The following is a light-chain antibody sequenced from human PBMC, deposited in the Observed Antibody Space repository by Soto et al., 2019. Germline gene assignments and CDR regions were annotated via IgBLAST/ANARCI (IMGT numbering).Light chain of an antibody. CDR3: AAWDDSLEGVV. CDR2: TNN. J-gene: IGLJ3*02. Sequence: QSVLTQPPSASGTPGQRVTISCSGSSSNIGGNPVSWYQHLPGTAPKVLSFTNNQRPSGVPDRVSGSKSGTSASLAISGLRSEDEAHYYCAAWDDSLEGVVLGGGTKLTVL. V-gene: IGLV1-44*01. CDR1: SSNIGGNP.